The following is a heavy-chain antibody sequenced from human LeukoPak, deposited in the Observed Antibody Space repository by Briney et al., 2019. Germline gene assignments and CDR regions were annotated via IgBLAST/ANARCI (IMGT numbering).Heavy chain of an antibody. Sequence: SLRLSCAASGFTFDDYAMHWVRQAPGKGLEWVSGISWNSDSIGYADSVKGRFTISRDNAKNSLYLQMNSLRAEDTALYFCAKDFSKSGFYDTTAYSYWGQGTLVTVSS. V-gene: IGHV3-9*01. CDR1: GFTFDDYA. CDR3: AKDFSKSGFYDTTAYSY. J-gene: IGHJ4*02. CDR2: ISWNSDSI. D-gene: IGHD3-22*01.